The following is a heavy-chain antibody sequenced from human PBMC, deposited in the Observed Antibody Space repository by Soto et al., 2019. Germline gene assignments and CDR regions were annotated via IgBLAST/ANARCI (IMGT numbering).Heavy chain of an antibody. J-gene: IGHJ6*02. CDR2: IIPIFGTA. Sequence: SVKVSCKASGGTFSSYVISWVRQAPGQGVEWMGGIIPIFGTANYAQKFQGRVTITADESTSTAYMELSSLRSEDTAVYYCARNYDILTGYSAYYYYGMDVWGQGTTVTVSS. CDR3: ARNYDILTGYSAYYYYGMDV. CDR1: GGTFSSYV. D-gene: IGHD3-9*01. V-gene: IGHV1-69*13.